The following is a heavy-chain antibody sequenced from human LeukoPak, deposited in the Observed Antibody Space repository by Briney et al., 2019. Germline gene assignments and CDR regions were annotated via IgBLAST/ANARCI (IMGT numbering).Heavy chain of an antibody. CDR2: IYYSGST. D-gene: IGHD2-15*01. CDR3: AGNCVYCSGGSCYLCGEENDAFDI. V-gene: IGHV4-61*05. J-gene: IGHJ3*02. CDR1: GGSISSSSYY. Sequence: SETLSLTCTVSGGSISSSSYYWGWIRQPPGKGLEWIGYIYYSGSTNYNPSLKSRVTISVDTSKNQFSLKLSSVTAADTAVYYCAGNCVYCSGGSCYLCGEENDAFDIWGQGTMVTVSS.